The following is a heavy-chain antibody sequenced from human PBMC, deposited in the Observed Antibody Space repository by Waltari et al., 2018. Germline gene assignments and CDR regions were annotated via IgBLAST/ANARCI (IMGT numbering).Heavy chain of an antibody. CDR2: IYTSGST. D-gene: IGHD3-22*01. CDR3: ARGSDSSGYYYY. V-gene: IGHV4-61*09. CDR1: GGSISSGSYY. J-gene: IGHJ4*02. Sequence: QVQLQESGPGLVKPSQTLSLTCTVSGGSISSGSYYWSWIRQPAGKGLEWIGYIYTSGSTNYNPSLNSRVTISVDTSKNQFSLKLSSVTAADTAVYYCARGSDSSGYYYYWGQGTLVIVSS.